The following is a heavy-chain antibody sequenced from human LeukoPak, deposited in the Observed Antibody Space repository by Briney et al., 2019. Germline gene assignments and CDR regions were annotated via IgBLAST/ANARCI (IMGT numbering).Heavy chain of an antibody. CDR3: ARGRGSYHNYWYFDL. D-gene: IGHD1-26*01. V-gene: IGHV3-48*03. J-gene: IGHJ2*01. CDR2: ISSSGSTI. CDR1: GFTFSSYE. Sequence: SGGSLRLSCAASGFTFSSYEMNWVRQAPGKGLEWVSDISSSGSTIYYADSVRGRFTISRDNAKNSLYLQMNSLRAEDTAVYYCARGRGSYHNYWYFDLWGRGTLVTVSS.